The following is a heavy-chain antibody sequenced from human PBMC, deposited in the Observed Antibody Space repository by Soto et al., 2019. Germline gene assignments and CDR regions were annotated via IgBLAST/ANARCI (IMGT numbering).Heavy chain of an antibody. J-gene: IGHJ6*02. CDR3: AFGEESRYYYYGMDV. V-gene: IGHV3-15*07. CDR1: GFTFSNAW. CDR2: IKSETDGGTA. Sequence: GGSLRLSCAASGFTFSNAWMNWVRQAPGKGLEWVGRIKSETDGGTADYAAPVKGRFSISRDDSKNRLYLQMNSLKIEDTAVYYCAFGEESRYYYYGMDVWGQGTTVTVSS. D-gene: IGHD3-10*01.